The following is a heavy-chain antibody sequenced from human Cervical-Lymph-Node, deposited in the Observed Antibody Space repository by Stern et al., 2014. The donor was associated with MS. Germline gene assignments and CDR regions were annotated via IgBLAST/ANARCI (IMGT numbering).Heavy chain of an antibody. J-gene: IGHJ6*02. CDR3: ASDKGRTTPDYYYGMDV. V-gene: IGHV1-69*01. CDR1: GGTFSSYA. CDR2: IIPIFGTA. Sequence: QVQLLQPGAEVKKPGSSVKVSCKASGGTFSSYAISWVRQAPGQGLEWMGGIIPIFGTANYAQKFQGRVTITADESTSTAYMELSSLRSEDTAVYYCASDKGRTTPDYYYGMDVWGQGTTVTVSS. D-gene: IGHD2-2*01.